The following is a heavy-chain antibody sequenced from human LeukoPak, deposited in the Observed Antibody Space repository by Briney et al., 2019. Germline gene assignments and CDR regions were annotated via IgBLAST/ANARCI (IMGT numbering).Heavy chain of an antibody. CDR3: ARHDGSGWSDAFDI. V-gene: IGHV4-34*01. CDR1: GGSFSGYY. D-gene: IGHD6-19*01. J-gene: IGHJ3*02. CDR2: INHSGST. Sequence: SETLSLTCAVYGGSFSGYYWSWIRQPPGKGLEWIGEINHSGSTNYNPSLKSRVTISVDTSKNQFSLKLSSVTAADTAVYYCARHDGSGWSDAFDIWGQGTMVTVSS.